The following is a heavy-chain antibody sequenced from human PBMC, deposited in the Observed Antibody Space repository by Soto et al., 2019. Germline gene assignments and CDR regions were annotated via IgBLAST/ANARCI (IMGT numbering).Heavy chain of an antibody. D-gene: IGHD3-3*01. J-gene: IGHJ6*02. V-gene: IGHV4-4*02. Sequence: PSETLSLTCTVSGGSISSSNWWSWVRQPPGKGLEWIGEIYHSGSTNYNPSLKSRVTISVDKSKNQFSLKLSSVTAADTAVYYCASLWDFWSSSPRGMDVWGQGTTVTVSS. CDR2: IYHSGST. CDR3: ASLWDFWSSSPRGMDV. CDR1: GGSISSSNW.